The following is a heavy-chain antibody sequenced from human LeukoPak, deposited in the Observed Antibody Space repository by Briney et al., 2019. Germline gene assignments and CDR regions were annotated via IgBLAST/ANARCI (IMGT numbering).Heavy chain of an antibody. J-gene: IGHJ4*02. CDR1: GFTFSSYW. CDR2: IKPDGSET. Sequence: PGGSLRLSCAASGFTFSSYWMSWVRQAPGKGLEWVANIKPDGSETYYVDSVKGRFTISRDNAKNSLYLQMNSLRAEDTAVYYCARDRSRLVFWGQGTLVTVSP. D-gene: IGHD6-6*01. CDR3: ARDRSRLVF. V-gene: IGHV3-7*01.